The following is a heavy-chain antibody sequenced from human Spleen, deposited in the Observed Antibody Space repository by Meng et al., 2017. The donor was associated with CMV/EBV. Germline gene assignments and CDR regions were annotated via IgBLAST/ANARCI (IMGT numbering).Heavy chain of an antibody. CDR1: GGSFSGYS. J-gene: IGHJ6*02. D-gene: IGHD6-13*01. CDR2: INHSGST. CDR3: ARVVDSSSWFRYYYGMDV. V-gene: IGHV4-34*01. Sequence: GSLRLSCAVYGGSFSGYSWSWIRQPPGKGLEWIGEINHSGSTNYNPSLKSRVTISVDTSKNQFSLKLSSVTAADTAVYYCARVVDSSSWFRYYYGMDVWGQGTTVTVSS.